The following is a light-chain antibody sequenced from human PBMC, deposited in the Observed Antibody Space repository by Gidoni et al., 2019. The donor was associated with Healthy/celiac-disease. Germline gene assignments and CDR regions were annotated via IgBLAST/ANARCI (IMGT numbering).Light chain of an antibody. Sequence: DIQMTQSPSSLSASVGDRVTITCRASQSISSYLNWYQQKPGKAPKLLIYAASSLQSAVPSRFSGSGSGTDFTLTISRLQPEDFATYYCQQSYSTPRTFGQGTKVEIK. V-gene: IGKV1-39*01. J-gene: IGKJ1*01. CDR1: QSISSY. CDR2: AAS. CDR3: QQSYSTPRT.